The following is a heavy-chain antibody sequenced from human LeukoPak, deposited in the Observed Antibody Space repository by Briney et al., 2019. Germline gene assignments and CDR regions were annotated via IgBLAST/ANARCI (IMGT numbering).Heavy chain of an antibody. CDR2: IYHGGST. CDR1: GGSISSGAYY. J-gene: IGHJ4*02. V-gene: IGHV4-30-2*06. CDR3: ARAVAVAGTNFDY. D-gene: IGHD6-19*01. Sequence: SETLSLTCTVSGGSISSGAYYWSWIRQSTGKGLEWIGYIYHGGSTYYNPSLKSRVTISVDVSKNQFSLRLNSVTAVYYCARAVAVAGTNFDYWGQGTLVTVSS.